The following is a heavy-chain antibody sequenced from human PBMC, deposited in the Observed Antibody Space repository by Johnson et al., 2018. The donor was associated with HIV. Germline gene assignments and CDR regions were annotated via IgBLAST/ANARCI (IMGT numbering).Heavy chain of an antibody. V-gene: IGHV3-74*03. CDR1: GFAFRTYW. CDR3: AKVDCGGDTCAGYDPFDL. CDR2: IYNDGSRT. J-gene: IGHJ3*01. Sequence: VQLVESGGGLVQPGGSLRLSCAASGFAFRTYWMVWVRQVPGKRPVWVARIYNDGSRTTYADSVRGRFTISRDKAKYTVDLQMNSLRVEDTAVYYCAKVDCGGDTCAGYDPFDLWGQGTLVTVSS. D-gene: IGHD2-21*01.